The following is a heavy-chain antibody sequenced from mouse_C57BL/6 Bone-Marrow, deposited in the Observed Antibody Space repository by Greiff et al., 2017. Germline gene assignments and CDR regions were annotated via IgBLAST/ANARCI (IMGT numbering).Heavy chain of an antibody. V-gene: IGHV1-76*01. CDR1: GYTFTDYY. CDR2: IYPGSGNT. Sequence: QVQLQQPGAELVRPGASVKLSCKASGYTFTDYYINWVKQRPGQGLEWIARIYPGSGNTYYTEKFKGKATLTAEKSSSTAYMQLSSLTSEDSAVYFCASGIWFAYWGQGTLVTVSA. CDR3: ASGIWFAY. J-gene: IGHJ3*01. D-gene: IGHD4-1*01.